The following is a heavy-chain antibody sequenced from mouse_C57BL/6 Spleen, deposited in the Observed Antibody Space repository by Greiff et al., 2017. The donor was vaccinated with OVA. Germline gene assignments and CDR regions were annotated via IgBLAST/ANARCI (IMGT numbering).Heavy chain of an antibody. CDR3: AFRSSDV. V-gene: IGHV1-82*01. Sequence: QVQLQQSGPELVKPGASVKISCKASGYAFSSSWMNWVKQRPGKGLEWIGRIYPGDGDTNYNGKFKGKATLTADKSSSTADMQLSSLTSEDSAVYFCAFRSSDVWGTGTTVTVSS. CDR2: IYPGDGDT. J-gene: IGHJ1*03. D-gene: IGHD1-1*01. CDR1: GYAFSSSW.